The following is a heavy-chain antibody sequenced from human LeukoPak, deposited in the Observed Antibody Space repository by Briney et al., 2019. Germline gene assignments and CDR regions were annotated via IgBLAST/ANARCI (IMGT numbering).Heavy chain of an antibody. V-gene: IGHV5-51*01. D-gene: IGHD3-10*01. Sequence: GESLKISCKGSGYSFTSYWIGWVRQMPGKGLEWMGIIYPGDSDTRYSPSFRGQVTISADKSISTAYLQWSSLKASDTAMYYCARPYYGSGSSLGLFDPWGQGTLVTVSS. CDR1: GYSFTSYW. CDR2: IYPGDSDT. J-gene: IGHJ5*02. CDR3: ARPYYGSGSSLGLFDP.